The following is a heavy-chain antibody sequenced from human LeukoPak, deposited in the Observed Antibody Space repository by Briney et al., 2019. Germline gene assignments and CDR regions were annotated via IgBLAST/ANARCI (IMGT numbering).Heavy chain of an antibody. J-gene: IGHJ4*02. V-gene: IGHV4-59*01. D-gene: IGHD2-21*02. CDR3: AREAYCGGDCYSGFDY. CDR2: IYDSGST. CDR1: GGSIRSYH. Sequence: SETLSLTCTVSGGSIRSYHWSWIRQPPGNRLEWIGYIYDSGSTNYNPSLKSRVTISIDTSKNQFSLKLSSVTAADTAVYYCAREAYCGGDCYSGFDYWGQGTLVTVSS.